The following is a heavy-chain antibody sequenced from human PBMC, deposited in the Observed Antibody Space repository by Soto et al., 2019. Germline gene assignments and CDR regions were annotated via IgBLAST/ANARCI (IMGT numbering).Heavy chain of an antibody. CDR2: INAGNGNT. V-gene: IGHV1-3*01. CDR3: ARAIPYYDILTGYRSTNYFDY. D-gene: IGHD3-9*01. J-gene: IGHJ4*02. Sequence: ASVKVSCKASGYTFTSYAMHWVRQAPGQRLEWMGWINAGNGNTKYSQKFQGRVTITRDTSASTAYMELSSLRSEDTAVYYCARAIPYYDILTGYRSTNYFDYWGQGTLVTVSS. CDR1: GYTFTSYA.